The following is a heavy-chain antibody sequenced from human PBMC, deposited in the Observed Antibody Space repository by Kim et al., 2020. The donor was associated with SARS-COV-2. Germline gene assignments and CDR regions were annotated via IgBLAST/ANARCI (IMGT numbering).Heavy chain of an antibody. CDR1: GFTFSDSA. CDR3: TRYRGTTLAFWNAFD. J-gene: IGHJ3*02. CDR2: IRSKGNGYET. D-gene: IGHD1-26*01. V-gene: IGHV3-73*01. Sequence: GGSLRLSCGASGFTFSDSAMHWVRQASGKGLEWVGRIRSKGNGYETAYIVSVRGRITISSDDSRNTAYLQMISLKTAATADYYCTRYRGTTLAFWNAFD.